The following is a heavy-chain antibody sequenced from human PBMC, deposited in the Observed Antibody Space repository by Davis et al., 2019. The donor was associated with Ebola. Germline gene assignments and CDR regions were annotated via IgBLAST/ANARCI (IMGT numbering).Heavy chain of an antibody. J-gene: IGHJ6*01. Sequence: GGSLRLSCAASGFTFSSYGMHWVRQAPGKGLEWVALISYDGSYKYYADSVKGRFTISRDNSKNTLYVQMNSLHQGPIGLPPGTLLQEHLWG. CDR2: ISYDGSYK. V-gene: IGHV3-30*03. CDR3: TLLQEHL. CDR1: GFTFSSYG.